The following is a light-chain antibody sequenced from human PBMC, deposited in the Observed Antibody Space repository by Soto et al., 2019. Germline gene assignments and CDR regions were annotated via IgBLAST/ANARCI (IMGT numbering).Light chain of an antibody. V-gene: IGLV1-51*01. Sequence: QSVLTQPPSVSAAPGQKVTTSCSGSSSNIGGNSVSWYQQLPGTAPKLLTYDNNKRPSGIPDRFSGSKSGTSATLGITGFRTGDEADYYCGSWDSSLSAYVFGTGTKVTVL. CDR2: DNN. J-gene: IGLJ1*01. CDR3: GSWDSSLSAYV. CDR1: SSNIGGNS.